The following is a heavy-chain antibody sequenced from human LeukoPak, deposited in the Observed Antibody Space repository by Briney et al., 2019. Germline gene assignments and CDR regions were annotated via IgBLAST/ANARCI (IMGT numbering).Heavy chain of an antibody. CDR2: INWNGGTT. J-gene: IGHJ4*02. D-gene: IGHD6-13*01. V-gene: IGHV3-43*01. CDR1: GFTFDDYT. Sequence: GGSLRLSCAASGFTFDDYTMHWVRQAPGKGLEWLSSINWNGGTTYYADSMKGRFTISRDNNKNSLYLQMNSLRIEDTALYFCAKGGRLAAAGTIEDWGQGTLVTVSS. CDR3: AKGGRLAAAGTIED.